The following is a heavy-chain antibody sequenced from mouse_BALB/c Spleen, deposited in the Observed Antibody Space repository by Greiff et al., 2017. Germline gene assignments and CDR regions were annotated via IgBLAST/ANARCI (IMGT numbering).Heavy chain of an antibody. V-gene: IGHV5-12-2*01. CDR3: ARHEKGSYYYGSSSYWYFDV. CDR1: GFTFSSYT. J-gene: IGHJ1*01. Sequence: EVMLVESGGGLVQPGGSLKLSCAASGFTFSSYTMSWVRQTPEKRLEWVAYISNGGGSTYYPDTVKGRFTISRDNAKNTLYLQMSSLKSEDTAMYYCARHEKGSYYYGSSSYWYFDVWGAGTTVTVSS. CDR2: ISNGGGST. D-gene: IGHD1-1*01.